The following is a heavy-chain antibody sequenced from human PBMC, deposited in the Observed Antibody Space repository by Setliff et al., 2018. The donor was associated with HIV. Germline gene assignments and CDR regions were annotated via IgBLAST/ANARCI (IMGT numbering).Heavy chain of an antibody. V-gene: IGHV4-59*08. D-gene: IGHD5-18*01. CDR3: ARHGGGYSYGSFDF. Sequence: SETLSLTCSVSGGSMSGYYWSWIRQPPGRGLEWIGYVSYSGATNYNPSLKSRVTISIDTSKKQFSLRVNSVTAADTALYSCARHGGGYSYGSFDFWSQGTLVTVSS. CDR1: GGSMSGYY. J-gene: IGHJ4*02. CDR2: VSYSGAT.